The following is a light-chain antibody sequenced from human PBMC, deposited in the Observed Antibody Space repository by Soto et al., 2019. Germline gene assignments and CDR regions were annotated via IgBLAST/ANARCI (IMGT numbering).Light chain of an antibody. Sequence: DIQMTQSPSTLSASVGDGVTITCRASQNISVWLAWYQQRPGKAPKFLIYDASSLETGVPSRFSGSGSGTEFTLTIRSLQPDDFATYYCHQYDSSSPTFGQGPKLEIK. CDR2: DAS. V-gene: IGKV1-5*01. CDR1: QNISVW. J-gene: IGKJ2*01. CDR3: HQYDSSSPT.